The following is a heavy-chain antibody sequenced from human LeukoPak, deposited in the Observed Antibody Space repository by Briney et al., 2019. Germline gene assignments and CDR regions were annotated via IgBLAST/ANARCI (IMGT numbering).Heavy chain of an antibody. CDR1: EFTFSSYA. D-gene: IGHD5-24*01. J-gene: IGHJ4*02. V-gene: IGHV3-23*01. CDR2: ISGSGGST. Sequence: GGSLRLSCAASEFTFSSYAMSWVRQAPGKGLEWVSAISGSGGSTYYADSVKGRFTISRDNSKNTLYLQMNSLRAEDTAVYYCAKVRGRWLQLRGFDYWGQGTLVTVSS. CDR3: AKVRGRWLQLRGFDY.